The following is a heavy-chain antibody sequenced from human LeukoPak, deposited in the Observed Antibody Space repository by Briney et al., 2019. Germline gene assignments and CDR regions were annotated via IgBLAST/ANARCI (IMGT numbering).Heavy chain of an antibody. D-gene: IGHD1-7*01. J-gene: IGHJ5*02. CDR1: GFAFSNYW. CDR2: IRQDGGEI. Sequence: PGGSLRLSCAASGFAFSNYWMGWVRQAPGKGLDWVGNIRQDGGEIYYVDSVKGRFTISRDNAKNSLYLQMNSLRAEDTALYYCARGLELPPDWFDPWGQGTLVTVSS. CDR3: ARGLELPPDWFDP. V-gene: IGHV3-7*03.